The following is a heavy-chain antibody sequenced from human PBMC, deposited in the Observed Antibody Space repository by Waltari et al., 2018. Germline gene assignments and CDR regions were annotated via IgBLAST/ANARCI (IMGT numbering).Heavy chain of an antibody. V-gene: IGHV1-2*02. CDR2: INPNSGGT. CDR3: ARWYYDIGTVRYFDY. Sequence: QVQLVQSGAAVTKPGASVTVSCKASGYTFTGYYMPLVRQAPGQGLEWMGWINPNSGGTNYAQKFQGRVTRTRDTSISTAYMELSRLRSDDTAVYYCARWYYDIGTVRYFDYWGQGTLVTVSS. J-gene: IGHJ4*02. CDR1: GYTFTGYY. D-gene: IGHD3-9*01.